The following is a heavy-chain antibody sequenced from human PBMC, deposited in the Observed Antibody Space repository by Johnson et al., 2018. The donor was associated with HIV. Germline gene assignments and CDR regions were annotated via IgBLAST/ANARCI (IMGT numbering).Heavy chain of an antibody. CDR1: GFTFSSYA. D-gene: IGHD3-10*01. CDR2: ISGSGGST. V-gene: IGHV3-23*04. Sequence: VQLVESGGGLVQPGGSLRLSCAASGFTFSSYAMSWVRQAPGKGLEWVSAISGSGGSTYYADSVKGRFTISRDNSKNTLYLQMNSLRAEDTAVYYCAKDSTHPYYYGSGYPFDAFDIWGQGTMVTVSS. J-gene: IGHJ3*02. CDR3: AKDSTHPYYYGSGYPFDAFDI.